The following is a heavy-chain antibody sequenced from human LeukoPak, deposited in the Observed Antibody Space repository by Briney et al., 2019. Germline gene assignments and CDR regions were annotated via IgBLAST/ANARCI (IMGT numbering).Heavy chain of an antibody. D-gene: IGHD5-24*01. CDR1: GGSISSYY. V-gene: IGHV4-59*01. CDR3: ARDRRDGYNYAPGAFDI. Sequence: SETLSLTCTVSGGSISSYYWSWIRQPPGKGLEWIGYIYYSGSTNYNPSPKSRVTISVDTSKNQFSLKLSSVTAADTAVYYCARDRRDGYNYAPGAFDIWGKGTMVTASS. CDR2: IYYSGST. J-gene: IGHJ3*02.